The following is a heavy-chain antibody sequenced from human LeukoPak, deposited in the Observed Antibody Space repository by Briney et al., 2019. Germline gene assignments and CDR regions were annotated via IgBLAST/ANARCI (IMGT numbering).Heavy chain of an antibody. CDR3: ARRVEMATIYFDY. Sequence: GESLKISCKGSGYSFTSYWIGWVRQMPGKGLEWMGIICPGDSDTRYSPSFQGQVTISADKSISTAYLQWSSLKASDTAMYYCARRVEMATIYFDYWGQGTLVTVSS. J-gene: IGHJ4*02. CDR1: GYSFTSYW. D-gene: IGHD5-24*01. V-gene: IGHV5-51*01. CDR2: ICPGDSDT.